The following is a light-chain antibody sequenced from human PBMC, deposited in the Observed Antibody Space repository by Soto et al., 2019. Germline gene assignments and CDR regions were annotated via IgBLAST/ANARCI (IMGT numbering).Light chain of an antibody. CDR2: GAS. CDR1: QSVASNY. J-gene: IGKJ1*01. CDR3: QQYGNSRT. V-gene: IGKV3-20*01. Sequence: ENVLTQSPGTLSLSPGERATLSCRASQSVASNYVAWYQQKPGQAPRLLIYGASSRATGIPDRFSGSGSGTDFTLTISRLEPADFAVYYCQQYGNSRTLGQSTNLDIK.